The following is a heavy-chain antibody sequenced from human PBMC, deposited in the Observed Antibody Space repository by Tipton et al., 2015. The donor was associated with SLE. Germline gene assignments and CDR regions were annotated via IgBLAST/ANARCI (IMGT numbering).Heavy chain of an antibody. Sequence: TLSLTCTVSGGSISSYYWSWIRQPPGKGLEWIGYIYYSGSTHYNPPLKSRVTISVDTSKNQFTLKLSSVTAADTAVYYCAGLINVRVVRGVTPYWYFDLWGRGTLVTVSS. CDR2: IYYSGST. J-gene: IGHJ2*01. V-gene: IGHV4-59*01. CDR3: AGLINVRVVRGVTPYWYFDL. D-gene: IGHD3-10*01. CDR1: GGSISSYY.